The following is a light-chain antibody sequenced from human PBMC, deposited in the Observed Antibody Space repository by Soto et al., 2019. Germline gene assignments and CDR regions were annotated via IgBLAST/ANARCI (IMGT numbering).Light chain of an antibody. J-gene: IGKJ1*01. Sequence: EVVLTQSPGTLSLSPGERATLSCRASENIRGNELAWYQQKPGQAPRLLIYRGSTRATGIPDRVSGRGYGTDFNLTNSRLEPEDFAVYYCQDYGTSAPWTFGQGTKVEIK. CDR2: RGS. V-gene: IGKV3-20*01. CDR1: ENIRGNE. CDR3: QDYGTSAPWT.